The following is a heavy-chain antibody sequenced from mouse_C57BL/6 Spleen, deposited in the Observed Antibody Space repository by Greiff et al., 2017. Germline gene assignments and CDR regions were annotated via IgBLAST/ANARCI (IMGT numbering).Heavy chain of an antibody. Sequence: QVQLQQPGAELVRPGSSVKLSCKASGYTFTSYWMDWVKQRPGQGLEWIGNIYPSDSETHYNQKFTDKATLTVDKSSSTAYMQLSSLTSEDSAVYYCAITTVVGAGYFDVWGTGTTVTVSS. CDR2: IYPSDSET. J-gene: IGHJ1*03. D-gene: IGHD1-1*01. CDR3: AITTVVGAGYFDV. V-gene: IGHV1-61*01. CDR1: GYTFTSYW.